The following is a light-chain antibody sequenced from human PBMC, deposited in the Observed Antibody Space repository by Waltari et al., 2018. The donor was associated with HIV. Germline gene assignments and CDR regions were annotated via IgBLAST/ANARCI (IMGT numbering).Light chain of an antibody. CDR3: QSAGGGGTYR. CDR2: KDT. CDR1: ALSKEY. J-gene: IGLJ2*01. V-gene: IGLV3-25*03. Sequence: SYDLTQPPSVSVSPGQTARITCFGEALSKEYTFWHQQKAGQAPLLVIHKDTERASGIPERFSGSTSGRLVTLTIDDVEPDDEADYYWQSAGGGGTYRFGGGTKLTVL.